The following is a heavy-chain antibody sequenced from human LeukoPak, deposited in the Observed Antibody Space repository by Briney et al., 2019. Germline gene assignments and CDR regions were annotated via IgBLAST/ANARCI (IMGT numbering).Heavy chain of an antibody. CDR1: GITLTHAW. D-gene: IGHD3-10*01. CDR3: AKDFYGSGFVYYFDY. V-gene: IGHV3-23*01. J-gene: IGHJ4*02. CDR2: ISGSGGST. Sequence: PGGSLRLSCSVSGITLTHAWMYWVRQAPGKGLEWVSAISGSGGSTYYADSVRGRFTISRDNSKNTLYLQVNSLRAEDTAVYYCAKDFYGSGFVYYFDYWGQGTLVTVSS.